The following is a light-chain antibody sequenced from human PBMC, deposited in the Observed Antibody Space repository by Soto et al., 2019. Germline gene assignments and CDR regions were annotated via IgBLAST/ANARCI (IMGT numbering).Light chain of an antibody. CDR3: QQYNSYSPYT. CDR2: DAS. V-gene: IGKV1-5*01. CDR1: QDITKS. J-gene: IGKJ2*01. Sequence: DIQMTQSPSSVSASVGDRVTITCQATQDITKSLNWYQQKPGKAPKLLIYDASSLESGVPSRFSGSGSGTEFTLTISSLQPDDFATYYCQQYNSYSPYTFGQGTKLEIK.